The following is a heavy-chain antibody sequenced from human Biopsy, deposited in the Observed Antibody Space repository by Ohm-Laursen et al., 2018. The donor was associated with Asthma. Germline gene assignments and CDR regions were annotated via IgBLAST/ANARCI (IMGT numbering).Heavy chain of an antibody. V-gene: IGHV2-5*02. CDR2: IYWEDDK. J-gene: IGHJ4*02. CDR3: VHTLVGLKAFDF. CDR1: GFSLSTSGGG. Sequence: TQTLTLTCTFSGFSLSTSGGGVGWIRQPPGKALEWLGNIYWEDDKRYSPSLQSRLTITRETPKDQVVLTMTNMGPVDTGTYYCVHTLVGLKAFDFWGQGTLVTVSS. D-gene: IGHD1-26*01.